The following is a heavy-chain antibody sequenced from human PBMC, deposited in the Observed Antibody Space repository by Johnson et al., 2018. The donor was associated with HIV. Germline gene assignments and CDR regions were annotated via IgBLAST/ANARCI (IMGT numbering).Heavy chain of an antibody. CDR1: GFTFDDYG. J-gene: IGHJ3*02. V-gene: IGHV3-20*04. CDR2: INWNGGST. CDR3: AKGLGWELLTHDAFDI. D-gene: IGHD1-26*01. Sequence: EVQLVESGGGVVRPGGSLRLSCAASGFTFDDYGMSWVRQAPGKGLEWVSGINWNGGSTGYADSVKGRCTVSRDNAKDSLVLQMNSLRVEDTALYYCAKGLGWELLTHDAFDIWGQGTMVTVSS.